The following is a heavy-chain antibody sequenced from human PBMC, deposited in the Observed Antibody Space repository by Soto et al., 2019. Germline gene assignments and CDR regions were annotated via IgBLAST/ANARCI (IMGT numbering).Heavy chain of an antibody. Sequence: VHLVESGGGLVQPGGSLRLSCAASGLIFRNYWMSWVRQAPGKGLEWVANINQDGREKNYVDSVKGRFTISRDNAENSLYLHMNSLRAEDTAMYYCASSRSCSGGSCYSSIDYWGQGTLVTVSS. J-gene: IGHJ4*02. V-gene: IGHV3-7*01. D-gene: IGHD2-15*01. CDR1: GLIFRNYW. CDR2: INQDGREK. CDR3: ASSRSCSGGSCYSSIDY.